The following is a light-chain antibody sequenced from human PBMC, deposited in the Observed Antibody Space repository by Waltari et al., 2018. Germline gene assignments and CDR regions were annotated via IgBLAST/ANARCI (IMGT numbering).Light chain of an antibody. V-gene: IGKV4-1*01. CDR2: WAS. J-gene: IGKJ5*01. CDR3: QQYYSTPIT. Sequence: DIVMTQSPDSLAVSLGERVTINCKSSQSVLYSSNNKNYLAWYQQKPGQPPKLLIYWASTRKSGVPDRFSGSGSGTDFTLTISSLQAEDVAVYYCQQYYSTPITFGQGTRLEIK. CDR1: QSVLYSSNNKNY.